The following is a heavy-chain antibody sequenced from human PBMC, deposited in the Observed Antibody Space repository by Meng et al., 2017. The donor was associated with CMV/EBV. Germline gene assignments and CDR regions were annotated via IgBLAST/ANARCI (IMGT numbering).Heavy chain of an antibody. CDR3: ARGPLGEYSNYDAP. J-gene: IGHJ5*02. D-gene: IGHD4-11*01. Sequence: QVQSVQAGADVKKPGASVKVSCKASGYTFTGYYMHWVRQAPGQGLEWMGWINPNSGGTNYAQKFQGRVTMTRDTSISTAYMELSRLRSDDTAVYYCARGPLGEYSNYDAPWGQGTLVTVSS. V-gene: IGHV1-2*02. CDR2: INPNSGGT. CDR1: GYTFTGYY.